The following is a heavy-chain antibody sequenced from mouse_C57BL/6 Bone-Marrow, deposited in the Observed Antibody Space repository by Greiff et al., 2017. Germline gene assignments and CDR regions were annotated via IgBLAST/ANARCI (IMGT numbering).Heavy chain of an antibody. CDR3: AGERWVAY. CDR2: ISDGGSYT. V-gene: IGHV5-4*01. CDR1: GFTFSSYA. Sequence: EVQGVESGGGLVKPGGSLKLSCAASGFTFSSYAMSWVRQTPEKRLEWVATISDGGSYTYYPDNVKGRFTISRDNAKNNLYLQMSHLKYEDTAMYYCAGERWVAYWGQGTLVTVSA. J-gene: IGHJ3*01.